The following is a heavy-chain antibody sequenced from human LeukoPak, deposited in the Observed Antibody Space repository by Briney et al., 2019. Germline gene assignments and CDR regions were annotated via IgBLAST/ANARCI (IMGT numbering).Heavy chain of an antibody. CDR2: IGASGANT. CDR3: AGRPRDTSGYYLGAFEA. Sequence: GGSLRLSCAAYGFTFSSYAMTWVRQAPERGLEWVSAIGASGANTYYSDSVKGRFTISRDNSKNTLYLHMPSLGAEDTAVYFCAGRPRDTSGYYLGAFEAWGQGTTVTVSS. V-gene: IGHV3-23*01. CDR1: GFTFSSYA. D-gene: IGHD3-22*01. J-gene: IGHJ3*01.